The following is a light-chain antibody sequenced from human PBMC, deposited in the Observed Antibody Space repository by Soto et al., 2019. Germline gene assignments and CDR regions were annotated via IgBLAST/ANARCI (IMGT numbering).Light chain of an antibody. CDR1: SSDIDAYNY. CDR3: GSYTTSSNYV. Sequence: QSVLTQPASVSGSPGQSITISCTGTSSDIDAYNYVSWYQQHPGKAPKLMIYDVSNRSSGISNRFSGSKSGNTASLTISGLQAEDEADYYCGSYTTSSNYVFGTGTKVTVL. V-gene: IGLV2-14*01. CDR2: DVS. J-gene: IGLJ1*01.